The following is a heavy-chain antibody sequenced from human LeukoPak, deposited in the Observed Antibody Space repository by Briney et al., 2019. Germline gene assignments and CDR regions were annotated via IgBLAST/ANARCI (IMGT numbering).Heavy chain of an antibody. CDR2: IGSGSGYM. Sequence: GGSLRLSCAASGFTFSSYAMSWVRQAPGKGLEWVSYIGSGSGYMYYADSVKGRFTISRDNAKNSLFLQMNSLRAEDTAVYYCARAAYNSSPDYWGQGTLVTVSS. CDR3: ARAAYNSSPDY. CDR1: GFTFSSYA. V-gene: IGHV3-21*06. D-gene: IGHD6-13*01. J-gene: IGHJ4*02.